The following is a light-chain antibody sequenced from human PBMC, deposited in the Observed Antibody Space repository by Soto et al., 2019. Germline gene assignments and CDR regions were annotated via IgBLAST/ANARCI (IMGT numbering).Light chain of an antibody. CDR3: QQYSIWRT. J-gene: IGKJ1*01. Sequence: EIVLTQSPGTLSVSPGDRVTLSCRASQSISINLAWYQHKPGQAPRLLIHGASTRATGVPARISGSGSGTEFTPTISSLQSEDFAVYYCQQYSIWRTFGQGTKVDIK. CDR1: QSISIN. CDR2: GAS. V-gene: IGKV3D-15*01.